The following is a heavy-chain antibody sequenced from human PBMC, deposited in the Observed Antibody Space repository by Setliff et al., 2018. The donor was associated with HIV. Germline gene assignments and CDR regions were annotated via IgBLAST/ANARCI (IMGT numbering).Heavy chain of an antibody. Sequence: SETLSLTCTVSGGSISISSHYWGWIRQPPGKGLEWIGRIYHSGTTYDNPSLKSRVTISADTSKNQFSLKLSSVTAADTAVYYCARHGAYEAYYDYMDVWGKGTTVTVSS. D-gene: IGHD5-12*01. J-gene: IGHJ6*03. CDR1: GGSISISSHY. CDR3: ARHGAYEAYYDYMDV. V-gene: IGHV4-39*01. CDR2: IYHSGTT.